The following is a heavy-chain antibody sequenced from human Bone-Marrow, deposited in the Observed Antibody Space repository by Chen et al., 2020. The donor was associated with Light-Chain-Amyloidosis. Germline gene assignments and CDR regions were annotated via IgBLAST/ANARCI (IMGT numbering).Heavy chain of an antibody. V-gene: IGHV5-51*01. Sequence: EAQLVQSGAEVKKPGDSLKISCQGSPHKFPYSWIAWVRQKPGQGLELMGFIWPADSDTRYGPSFQGQVTISADRFSSTAYLQWSSLRASDTAMYYCAQKDDILTGPIDYWGQGTLVTVAS. CDR2: IWPADSDT. CDR1: PHKFPYSW. J-gene: IGHJ4*02. D-gene: IGHD3-9*01. CDR3: AQKDDILTGPIDY.